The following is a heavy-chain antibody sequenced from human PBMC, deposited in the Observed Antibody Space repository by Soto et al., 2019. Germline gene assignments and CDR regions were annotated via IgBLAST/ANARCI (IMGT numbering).Heavy chain of an antibody. CDR2: IIPVFGTA. Sequence: QVQLVQSGAEVKKPGSSVKVSCKASGGVFRTYAINWVRQAPGQGLEWMGGIIPVFGTADYPQKFQGRVTITADESTTTAYMELTTLKTEATAVYFCARDRWGSYSFDSWGQGTLVTVAS. V-gene: IGHV1-69*01. CDR3: ARDRWGSYSFDS. CDR1: GGVFRTYA. J-gene: IGHJ5*01. D-gene: IGHD1-26*01.